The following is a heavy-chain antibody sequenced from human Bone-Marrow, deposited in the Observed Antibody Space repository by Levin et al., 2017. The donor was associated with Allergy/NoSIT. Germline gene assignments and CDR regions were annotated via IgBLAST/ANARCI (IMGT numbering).Heavy chain of an antibody. CDR1: GYTFTGYY. CDR2: INPNSGGT. V-gene: IGHV1-2*02. D-gene: IGHD3-16*02. J-gene: IGHJ3*02. CDR3: ASRDIVIRGSGAFDI. Sequence: ASVKVSCKASGYTFTGYYMHWVRQAPGQGLEWMGWINPNSGGTNYAQKFQGRVTMTRDTSISTAYMELSRLRSDDTAVYYCASRDIVIRGSGAFDIWGQGTMVTVSS.